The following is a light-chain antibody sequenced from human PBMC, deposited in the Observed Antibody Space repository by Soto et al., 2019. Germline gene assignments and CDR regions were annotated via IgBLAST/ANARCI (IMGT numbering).Light chain of an antibody. CDR1: QSLIHSDGNTY. CDR3: MQGTHWPPYT. Sequence: DVVMTQSPLSLPVTVGQPASISCRSSQSLIHSDGNTYLNWFLQRPGQSPRRLIYQVSKRDSGVPDKFSGSGSGTNFTLKISRVEAEDVGVYYCMQGTHWPPYTFGQVTKLEIK. V-gene: IGKV2-30*02. J-gene: IGKJ2*01. CDR2: QVS.